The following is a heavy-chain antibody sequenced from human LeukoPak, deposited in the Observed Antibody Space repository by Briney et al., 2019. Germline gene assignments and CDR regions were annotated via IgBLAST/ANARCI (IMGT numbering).Heavy chain of an antibody. D-gene: IGHD3-22*01. CDR1: GYTFTGYY. CDR2: INPNSGGT. Sequence: ASVKVSCKASGYTFTGYYMHWVRQAAGQGLAWMGWINPNSGGTNYAQKFQGRVTMTRDTSISTAYMELSRLRADDTDVYYCARGDSSGSIDYWGQGTLVTVSS. CDR3: ARGDSSGSIDY. J-gene: IGHJ4*02. V-gene: IGHV1-2*02.